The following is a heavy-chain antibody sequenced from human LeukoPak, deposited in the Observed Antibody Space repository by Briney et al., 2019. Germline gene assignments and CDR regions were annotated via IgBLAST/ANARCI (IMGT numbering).Heavy chain of an antibody. J-gene: IGHJ4*02. CDR2: INWNGGST. Sequence: RAGGSLRLSCAASGFTIDDYGMSWVRHAPGKGLEWVSGINWNGGSTGYADSVKGRFTISRDNAKNSLYLQMNSLRVEDTALYYCARTGYSSSWFSREIRPNFDYWGQGTLVTVSS. CDR3: ARTGYSSSWFSREIRPNFDY. CDR1: GFTIDDYG. D-gene: IGHD6-13*01. V-gene: IGHV3-20*04.